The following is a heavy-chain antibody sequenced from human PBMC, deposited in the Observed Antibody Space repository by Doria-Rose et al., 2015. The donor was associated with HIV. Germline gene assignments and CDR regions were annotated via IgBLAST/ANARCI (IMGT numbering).Heavy chain of an antibody. CDR1: GVSLSSPGMG. J-gene: IGHJ4*02. V-gene: IGHV2-26*01. Sequence: LVKPTETLTLTRTVSGVSLSSPGMGVSWIRQPPGKALEWLAIIFSDDERSYNTSLKSRLTISSGTYKSQLALTMTDMDPVDTVTRCRARSTRIRCSTNYRSDFWGQGTLVIVSA. D-gene: IGHD1-7*01. CDR3: ARSTRIRCSTNYRSDF. CDR2: IFSDDER.